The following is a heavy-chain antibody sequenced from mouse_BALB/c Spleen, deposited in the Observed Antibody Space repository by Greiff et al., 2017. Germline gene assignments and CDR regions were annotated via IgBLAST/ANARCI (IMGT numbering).Heavy chain of an antibody. Sequence: VQLQQPGSELVRPGASVKLSCTASGYTFTSYWMHWVKQRPEQGLEWIGWIDPENGDTEYAPKFQGKATMTADTSSNTAYLQLSSLTSEDTAVYYCNPYYDYDVGYAMDDWGQGTSVTVSS. CDR1: GYTFTSYW. V-gene: IGHV14-4*02. CDR3: NPYYDYDVGYAMDD. CDR2: IDPENGDT. D-gene: IGHD2-4*01. J-gene: IGHJ4*01.